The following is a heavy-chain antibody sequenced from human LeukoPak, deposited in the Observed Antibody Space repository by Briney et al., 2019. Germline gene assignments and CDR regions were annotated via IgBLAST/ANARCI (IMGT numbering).Heavy chain of an antibody. J-gene: IGHJ4*02. Sequence: PGGSLRLSCAASGFTFRSYWMNWVRQAPGKGLEWVSSISSSSSYIYYADSVKGRFTISRDNAKNSLYLQMNTLRAEDTAVYYCARDRTTVTTFDYWGQGTLVTVSS. CDR1: GFTFRSYW. V-gene: IGHV3-21*01. CDR2: ISSSSSYI. CDR3: ARDRTTVTTFDY. D-gene: IGHD4-17*01.